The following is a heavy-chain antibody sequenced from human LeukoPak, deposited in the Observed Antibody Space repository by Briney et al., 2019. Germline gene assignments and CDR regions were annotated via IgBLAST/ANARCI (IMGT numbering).Heavy chain of an antibody. CDR3: ARLLYGDNQYYFDY. CDR1: GYSFTSYW. J-gene: IGHJ4*02. Sequence: GESLKISCKGSGYSFTSYWIVWVRQMPGKGLEWMGLVYPGDSYTIYSPSFQGQVTISADKSISTAYLHYSSLKASDTAMYYCARLLYGDNQYYFDYWGQGALVTVSS. D-gene: IGHD4-23*01. CDR2: VYPGDSYT. V-gene: IGHV5-51*01.